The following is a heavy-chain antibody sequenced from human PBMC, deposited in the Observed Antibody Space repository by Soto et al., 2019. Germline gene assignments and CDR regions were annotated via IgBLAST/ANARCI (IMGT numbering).Heavy chain of an antibody. V-gene: IGHV3-30-3*01. Sequence: PWGSLILSCAASGFTFSSYAMHWVRQAPGKGLEWVAVISYDGSNKYYADSVKGRFTISRDNSKNTLYLQMNSLRAEDTAVYYCARDDGPVDYWGQGTLVTVS. CDR1: GFTFSSYA. CDR3: ARDDGPVDY. CDR2: ISYDGSNK. J-gene: IGHJ4*02.